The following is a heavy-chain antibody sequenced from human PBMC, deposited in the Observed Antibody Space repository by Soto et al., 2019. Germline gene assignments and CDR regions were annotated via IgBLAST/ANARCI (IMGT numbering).Heavy chain of an antibody. CDR2: INSDGSST. CDR3: ARGYSSGWFQVGAFDI. V-gene: IGHV3-74*01. D-gene: IGHD6-19*01. CDR1: GFTFSSYW. J-gene: IGHJ3*02. Sequence: GASVKVSCAASGFTFSSYWMHWVRQAPGKGLVWVSRINSDGSSTSYADSVKGRFTISRDNAKNTLYLQMNSLRAEDTAVYYCARGYSSGWFQVGAFDIWGQGTMVTVSS.